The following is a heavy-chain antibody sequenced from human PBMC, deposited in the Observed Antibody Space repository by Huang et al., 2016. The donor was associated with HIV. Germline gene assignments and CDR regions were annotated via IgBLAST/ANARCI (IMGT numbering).Heavy chain of an antibody. CDR1: GDSVDSSYSY. V-gene: IGHV4-39*02. D-gene: IGHD1-1*01. J-gene: IGHJ3*01. Sequence: QVQLQESGQGLVKPSDTLSLTCIVSGDSVDSSYSYWGWVRQPPGKGLEWVGSIDYNGNADYNKYLRSRFTIAGDTSKNHFSLNLKTVTAADTAVYYCSRGPSTPATELWGQGTMVTVSS. CDR2: IDYNGNA. CDR3: SRGPSTPATEL.